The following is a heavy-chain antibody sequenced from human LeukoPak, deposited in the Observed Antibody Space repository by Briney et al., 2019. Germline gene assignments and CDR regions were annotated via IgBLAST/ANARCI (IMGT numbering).Heavy chain of an antibody. CDR3: AKEYLSGFDP. CDR1: GFTFSSYG. CDR2: ISHDGNNK. J-gene: IGHJ5*02. V-gene: IGHV3-30*18. D-gene: IGHD1-14*01. Sequence: PGRSLRLSCAASGFTFSSYGKHWVRQAPGKGLEGVAIISHDGNNKYYADSVKGRFTISRDNSKNTLYLQMNSLRAEDTAVYYCAKEYLSGFDPWGQGTLVAVSS.